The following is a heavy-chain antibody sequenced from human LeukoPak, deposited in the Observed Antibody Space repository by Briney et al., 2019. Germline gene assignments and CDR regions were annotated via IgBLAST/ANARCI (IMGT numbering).Heavy chain of an antibody. J-gene: IGHJ4*02. CDR2: IYYSGST. V-gene: IGHV4-59*01. CDR3: ARVRWPDFDY. D-gene: IGHD2-15*01. Sequence: PSETLSLTCTVSGGSISSYYWSWIRQPPGKGLEWIGYIYYSGSTNYNPSLKSRLTISVDTSKNQFSLKLSSVTAADTAVYYCARVRWPDFDYWGQGTLVTVSS. CDR1: GGSISSYY.